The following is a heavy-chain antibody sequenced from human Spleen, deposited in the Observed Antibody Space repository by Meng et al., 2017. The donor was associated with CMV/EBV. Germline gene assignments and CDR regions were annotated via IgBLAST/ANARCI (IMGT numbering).Heavy chain of an antibody. D-gene: IGHD3-3*01. CDR1: GYTFTGYY. CDR2: IIPIFGTA. V-gene: IGHV1-69*05. CDR3: ASVSHDFWSGYYTIPHYYYYGMDV. J-gene: IGHJ6*02. Sequence: SVKVSCKASGYTFTGYYMHWVQLAPGQGLEWMGGIIPIFGTANHAQKFQGRVTITTDESTSTAYMELSSLRSGDTAVYYCASVSHDFWSGYYTIPHYYYYGMDVWGQGTTVTVSS.